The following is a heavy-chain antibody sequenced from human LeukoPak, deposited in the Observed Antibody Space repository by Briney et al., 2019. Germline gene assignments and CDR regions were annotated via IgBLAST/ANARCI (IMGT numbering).Heavy chain of an antibody. D-gene: IGHD1-14*01. Sequence: PSETLSLTCTVSGGSISSYYWSWIRQPPGKGLEWIGYIYYSGSTNYNPSLKSRVTISVDTSKNQFSLKLNSVTAADTAVYYCAREKANRFDYSGQGTLVTVSS. CDR2: IYYSGST. CDR3: AREKANRFDY. J-gene: IGHJ4*02. CDR1: GGSISSYY. V-gene: IGHV4-59*01.